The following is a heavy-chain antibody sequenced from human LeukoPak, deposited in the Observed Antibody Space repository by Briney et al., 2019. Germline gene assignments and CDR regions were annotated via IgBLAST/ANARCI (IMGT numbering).Heavy chain of an antibody. D-gene: IGHD6-19*01. J-gene: IGHJ4*02. CDR3: ARERQWLNYFDY. V-gene: IGHV3-11*04. CDR2: ISGSGGAT. CDR1: GFSFREHY. Sequence: GGSLRLSCAASGFSFREHYMSWIRQAPGKGLEWIAYISGSGGATYYADSVKGRFTISRDNAENSVSLEMTRLKADDTAVYFCARERQWLNYFDYWGQGVLVTLCS.